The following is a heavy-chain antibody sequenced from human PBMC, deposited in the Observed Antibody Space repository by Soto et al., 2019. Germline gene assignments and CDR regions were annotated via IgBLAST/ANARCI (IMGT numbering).Heavy chain of an antibody. V-gene: IGHV5-51*01. CDR3: AASIFYYGMDV. CDR1: GYTFTNYW. Sequence: GESLKISCKGSGYTFTNYWIGWVRQMPGKGLEWMGIIYPGDSDTKYNPSFQGQVTISADKSITTTYLQWSSLKASDTAVYYCAASIFYYGMDVWGQGTTVTVSS. CDR2: IYPGDSDT. J-gene: IGHJ6*02.